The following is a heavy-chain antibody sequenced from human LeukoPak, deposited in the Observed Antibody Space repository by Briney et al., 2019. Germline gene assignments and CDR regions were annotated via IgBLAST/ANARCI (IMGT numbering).Heavy chain of an antibody. CDR1: GGSFSGYY. CDR3: ARFGYDYVWGSYRYPQYFDY. J-gene: IGHJ4*02. V-gene: IGHV4-34*01. CDR2: INHSGST. Sequence: PSETLSPTCAVYGGSFSGYYWSWIRQPPGKGLEWIGEINHSGSTNYNPSLKSRVTISVDTSKNQFSLKLSSVTAADTAVYYCARFGYDYVWGSYRYPQYFDYWGQGTLVTVSS. D-gene: IGHD3-16*02.